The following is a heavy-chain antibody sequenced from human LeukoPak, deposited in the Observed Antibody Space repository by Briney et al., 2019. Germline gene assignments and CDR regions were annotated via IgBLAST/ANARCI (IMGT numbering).Heavy chain of an antibody. D-gene: IGHD2-15*01. J-gene: IGHJ5*02. CDR1: GCTFSSYA. CDR3: AKVSVVVVAAKGYWFDP. CDR2: ISGNGDST. V-gene: IGHV3-23*01. Sequence: SGGSLRLSCAASGCTFSSYAMSWVRQAPGKGLEWVSVISGNGDSTYYADSVKGRSTISRDNSKNTLYLQMNSLRAEDTAVYYCAKVSVVVVAAKGYWFDPWGQGTLVTVTS.